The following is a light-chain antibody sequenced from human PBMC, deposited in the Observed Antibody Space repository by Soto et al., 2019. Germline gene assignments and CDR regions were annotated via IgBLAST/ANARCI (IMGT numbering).Light chain of an antibody. J-gene: IGLJ3*02. CDR1: SSDIGGDNS. Sequence: QSALTQPASVSGSPGQSITISCTGTSSDIGGDNSVSWYQQHPGKAPKLMIFEVTHRPSGVSNRFSGSKSGSTASLTISGLQAEDEADYYCSADAASKTFVLFGGGTKLTVL. CDR2: EVT. V-gene: IGLV2-14*01. CDR3: SADAASKTFVL.